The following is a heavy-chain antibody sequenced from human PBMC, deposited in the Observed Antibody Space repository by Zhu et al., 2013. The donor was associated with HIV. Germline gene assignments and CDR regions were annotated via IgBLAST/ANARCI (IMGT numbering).Heavy chain of an antibody. CDR1: GGTFSSYA. D-gene: IGHD6-13*01. Sequence: QVQLVQSGAEVKKPGSSVKVSCKASGGTFSSYAISWVRQAPGQGLEWMGGIIPIFGTANYAQKFQGRVTITADESTSTAYMELSSLRSEDTAVYYCARDLFPVAAGTDPNYYYYYGMDVWGQGTTVTVSS. J-gene: IGHJ6*02. CDR2: IIPIFGTA. V-gene: IGHV1-69*01. CDR3: ARDLFPVAAGTDPNYYYYYGMDV.